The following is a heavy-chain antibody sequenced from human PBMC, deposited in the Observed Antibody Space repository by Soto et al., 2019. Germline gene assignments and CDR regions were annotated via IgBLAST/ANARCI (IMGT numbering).Heavy chain of an antibody. J-gene: IGHJ6*02. Sequence: GGSLRLSCAASGFTFSTYWMHWIRQVPGKGLEWVSRINSDASHTYYADSVKGRFTISRDNAKNSVSLQMDSLRADDTAVYYCARDRERVTVNGGIALGAMEVWGQGTTVTVSS. CDR2: INSDASHT. CDR1: GFTFSTYW. V-gene: IGHV3-74*01. CDR3: ARDRERVTVNGGIALGAMEV. D-gene: IGHD3-22*01.